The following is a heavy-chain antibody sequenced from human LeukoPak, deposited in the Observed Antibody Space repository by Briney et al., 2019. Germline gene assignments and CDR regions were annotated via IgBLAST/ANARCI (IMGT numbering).Heavy chain of an antibody. CDR3: GRAGHPFSGGGVES. Sequence: SGGSRRLSCAASGFIFSDYWMYWARQAPGKGLVWVSRINSDGSGTDYADSVKGRFTISRDNAKNTLFLQLNSLRVEDTAVYYCGRAGHPFSGGGVESWGQGTLITVSS. CDR1: GFIFSDYW. V-gene: IGHV3-74*01. D-gene: IGHD4-23*01. CDR2: INSDGSGT. J-gene: IGHJ5*01.